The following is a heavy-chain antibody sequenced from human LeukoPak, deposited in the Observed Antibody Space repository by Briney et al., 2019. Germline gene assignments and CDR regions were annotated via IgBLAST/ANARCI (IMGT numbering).Heavy chain of an antibody. V-gene: IGHV4-59*08. J-gene: IGHJ6*02. D-gene: IGHD5-12*01. CDR2: IYYSGGT. CDR1: GGSISSYY. Sequence: PSETLSLTCTVSGGSISSYYWSWIRQPPGKGLEWIGYIYYSGGTNYNPSLKSRATISVDTSKNQFSLKLSSVTAADTAVYYCARHGLRSSSGYEPAYYYYGMDVWGQGTTVTVSS. CDR3: ARHGLRSSSGYEPAYYYYGMDV.